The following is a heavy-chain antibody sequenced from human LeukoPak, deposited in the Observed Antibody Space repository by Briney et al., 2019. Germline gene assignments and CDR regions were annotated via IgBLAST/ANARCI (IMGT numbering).Heavy chain of an antibody. D-gene: IGHD2-2*01. CDR1: GGSISSYY. J-gene: IGHJ6*02. CDR3: ARDPGGPYCSSTSCFDYYYGMDV. CDR2: IYYSGST. V-gene: IGHV4-59*01. Sequence: SETLFLTCTVSGGSISSYYWSWIRQPPGKGLEWIGYIYYSGSTNYNPSLKSRVTISVDTSKNQFSLKLSSVTAADTAVYYCARDPGGPYCSSTSCFDYYYGMDVWGQGTTVTVSS.